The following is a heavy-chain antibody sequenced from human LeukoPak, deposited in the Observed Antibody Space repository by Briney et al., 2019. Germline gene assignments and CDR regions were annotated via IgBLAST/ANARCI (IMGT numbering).Heavy chain of an antibody. Sequence: SQTLSLTCTVSGGSISSGGYYWSWIRQHPGEGLEWIGYIYYSGSTYYNPSLKSRVTISVDTSKNQFSLKLSSVTAADTAVYYCARENYYDGSGSPSASAPVDHWGQGTLVTVSS. J-gene: IGHJ4*02. CDR1: GGSISSGGYY. D-gene: IGHD3-22*01. V-gene: IGHV4-31*03. CDR2: IYYSGST. CDR3: ARENYYDGSGSPSASAPVDH.